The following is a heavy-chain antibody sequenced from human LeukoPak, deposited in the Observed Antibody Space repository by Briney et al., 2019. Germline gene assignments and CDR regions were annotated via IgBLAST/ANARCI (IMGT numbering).Heavy chain of an antibody. D-gene: IGHD3-16*01. CDR1: GGSISSSNG. V-gene: IGHV4-4*02. Sequence: PSETLSLTCAVSGGSISSSNGWSWVRQPPGKGLEWIGEIYHSGSTNYNPSLKSRVTISVDTSKNQFSLKLSSVTAADTAVYYCARVPPSFGGRDVWGQGTTVTVSS. CDR2: IYHSGST. CDR3: ARVPPSFGGRDV. J-gene: IGHJ6*02.